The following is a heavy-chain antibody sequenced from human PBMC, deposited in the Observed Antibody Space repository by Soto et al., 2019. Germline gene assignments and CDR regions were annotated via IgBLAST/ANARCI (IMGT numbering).Heavy chain of an antibody. J-gene: IGHJ5*02. CDR2: IGTLSDT. D-gene: IGHD3-10*01. CDR3: ARGRSFSYDSTPPPMFDP. Sequence: GALRLSCAGSVFTFSTFDIHWVRQAPGKGLEWVSGIGTLSDTFYAASVQGRFTISRQNAKNSVYLQMNSLRAGDTAFYYCARGRSFSYDSTPPPMFDPWGQGTLVTVS. V-gene: IGHV3-13*01. CDR1: VFTFSTFD.